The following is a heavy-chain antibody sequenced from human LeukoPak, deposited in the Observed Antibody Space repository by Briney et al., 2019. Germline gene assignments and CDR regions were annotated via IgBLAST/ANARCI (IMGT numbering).Heavy chain of an antibody. V-gene: IGHV4-38-2*02. J-gene: IGHJ4*02. CDR1: GYSISSGFY. CDR2: IYHSGIT. Sequence: SETLSLTCTVSGYSISSGFYWGWIRQPPGKGLEWIGNIYHSGITYYNPSLKSRVTISVATSKNQFSLKLSSVTAADTAVYYCARAVGYFDWLPLFDYWGQGTLVTVSS. CDR3: ARAVGYFDWLPLFDY. D-gene: IGHD3-9*01.